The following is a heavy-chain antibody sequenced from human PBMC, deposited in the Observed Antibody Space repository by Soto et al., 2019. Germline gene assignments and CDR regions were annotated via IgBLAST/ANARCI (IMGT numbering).Heavy chain of an antibody. CDR2: IYHSGNT. Sequence: SETLSLTCTVSGGSISDSNYYWGWIRQPPGKGLEWIGNIYHSGNTNYNPSLKSRVTISVDTSKNQFSLKLSSVTAADTAVYYCARVTGRYYYGMDVWGQGTTVTVS. CDR1: GGSISDSNYY. CDR3: ARVTGRYYYGMDV. V-gene: IGHV4-39*07. J-gene: IGHJ6*02.